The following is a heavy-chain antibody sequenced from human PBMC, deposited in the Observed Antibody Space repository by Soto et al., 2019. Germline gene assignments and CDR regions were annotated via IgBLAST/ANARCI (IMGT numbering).Heavy chain of an antibody. CDR2: IWYDGSNK. CDR1: GFTFSSYG. D-gene: IGHD3-10*01. V-gene: IGHV3-33*01. CDR3: ARASSYYYGSGSSFDY. J-gene: IGHJ4*02. Sequence: GGSLRLSCAASGFTFSSYGMHWVRQAPAKGLEWVAVIWYDGSNKYYADSVKGRFTISRDNSKNTLYLQMNSLRAEDTAVYYCARASSYYYGSGSSFDYWGQGTLVTVSS.